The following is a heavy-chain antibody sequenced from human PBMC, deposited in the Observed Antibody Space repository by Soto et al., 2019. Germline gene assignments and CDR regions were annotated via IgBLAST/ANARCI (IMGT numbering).Heavy chain of an antibody. CDR2: VHHTGNT. J-gene: IGHJ4*02. V-gene: IGHV4-4*02. D-gene: IGHD2-21*01. CDR1: GSSISTTDW. CDR3: CNHAPIRALAS. Sequence: PSETLSLTCIVSGSSISTTDWWSWVRQSPGRGLEWIGRVHHTGNTEYNPSLRGRVEISVDKSKNLFSLSLTSVTAADTATYFCCNHAPIRALASWGQGPLVTVSS.